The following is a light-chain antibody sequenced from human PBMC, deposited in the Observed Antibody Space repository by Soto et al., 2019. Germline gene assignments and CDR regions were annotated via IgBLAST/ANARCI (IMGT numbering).Light chain of an antibody. CDR3: QQYNNWPWT. CDR2: DAS. J-gene: IGKJ1*01. CDR1: QSVSSY. Sequence: EIVLTQSPATLSLSPGERATLSCRASQSVSSYLAWYQQKPGQAPRLLIYDASTRATGISARFSGSGSGTDFTLTISSLQSEDFAFYYCQQYNNWPWTFGQGTKVDIK. V-gene: IGKV3-15*01.